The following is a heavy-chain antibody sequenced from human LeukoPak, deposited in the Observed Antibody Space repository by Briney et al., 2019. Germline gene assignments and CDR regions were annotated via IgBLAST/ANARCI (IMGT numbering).Heavy chain of an antibody. D-gene: IGHD1-26*01. CDR2: IWYDGSIK. Sequence: GTSLRLSCAASGFTFSSYGMHWVRQAPGKGLEWVAIIWYDGSIKYYADSVKGRLTISRDNSKNMLYLQINSLRAEDTAVYYYTRWDFDYWGQGTLVTVSS. CDR1: GFTFSSYG. CDR3: TRWDFDY. J-gene: IGHJ4*02. V-gene: IGHV3-33*01.